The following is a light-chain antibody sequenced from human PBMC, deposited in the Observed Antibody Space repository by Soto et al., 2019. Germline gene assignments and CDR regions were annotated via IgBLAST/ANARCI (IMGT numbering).Light chain of an antibody. CDR3: QQYNFYPLT. Sequence: DIQMTQSPSTLSASVGDRVTITCRASQTINSWLAWYQQKPGKAPNLLIYTASTIESGVPSRFSGSGSGTEFTLTISSLQPDDFATYYCQQYNFYPLTFGGGTKVEIK. V-gene: IGKV1-5*03. CDR1: QTINSW. CDR2: TAS. J-gene: IGKJ4*01.